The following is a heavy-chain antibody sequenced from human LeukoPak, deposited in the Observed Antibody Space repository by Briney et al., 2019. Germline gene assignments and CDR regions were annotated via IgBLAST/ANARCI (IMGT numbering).Heavy chain of an antibody. Sequence: GGSLRLSCAASGFTFSDYSMSWIRQAPGKGLECVSYSLCHTNSMYYADSVKGRFTISRDSAKNSLYLQLNRVRGQDSAVYVRVRWDSTASHFYYFDYWGQGALVIVSS. J-gene: IGHJ4*02. D-gene: IGHD2/OR15-2a*01. CDR3: VRWDSTASHFYYFDY. V-gene: IGHV3-11*01. CDR1: GFTFSDYS. CDR2: SLCHTNSM.